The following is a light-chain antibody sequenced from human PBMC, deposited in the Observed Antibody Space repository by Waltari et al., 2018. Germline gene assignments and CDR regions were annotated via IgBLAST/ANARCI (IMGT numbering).Light chain of an antibody. CDR3: QQYNRWPPIA. CDR1: QSVTSN. J-gene: IGKJ5*01. V-gene: IGKV3-15*01. Sequence: IVLTQSPATLSVSPGESAIISCRASQSVTSNLAWYQQKPGQAPRLLIYDASTRATSIPARCRGSGSGTDFTRTISGLQSEDSATYYCQQYNRWPPIAFGQGTRLEI. CDR2: DAS.